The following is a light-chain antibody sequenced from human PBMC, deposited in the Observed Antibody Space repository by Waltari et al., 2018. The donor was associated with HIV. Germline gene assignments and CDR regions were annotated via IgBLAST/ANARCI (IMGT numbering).Light chain of an antibody. Sequence: SSELTQPPSVSVSPGQTARITCSGAPLPKQYAYWYQQKAGQAPVLVIYKNTERPSGIPERFSGSSSGTTVTLTISGVQAEDEADFYCQSAGSSAYSVVFGGGTKLTVL. CDR3: QSAGSSAYSVV. CDR1: PLPKQY. CDR2: KNT. J-gene: IGLJ2*01. V-gene: IGLV3-25*03.